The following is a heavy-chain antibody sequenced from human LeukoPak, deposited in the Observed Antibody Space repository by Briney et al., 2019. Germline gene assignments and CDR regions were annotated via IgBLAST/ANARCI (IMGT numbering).Heavy chain of an antibody. CDR1: GGSISSYY. CDR2: IYYSGST. CDR3: ARGTDFDY. J-gene: IGHJ4*02. V-gene: IGHV4-59*01. Sequence: SETLSLTCTVSGGSISSYYWSWIRQPPGKGLEWIGYIYYSGSTNYNPSLKSRVTISVDTSKNQFSLKLSSVTAADTAVYHCARGTDFDYWGQGTLVTVSS. D-gene: IGHD1-14*01.